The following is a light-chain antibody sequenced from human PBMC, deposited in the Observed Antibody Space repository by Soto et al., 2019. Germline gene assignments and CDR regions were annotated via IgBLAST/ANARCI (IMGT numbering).Light chain of an antibody. CDR2: EVT. J-gene: IGLJ3*02. CDR1: SSDVGAYKF. CDR3: SSYSSTSTPWV. V-gene: IGLV2-14*01. Sequence: QYVMTEPASVSGSPGQSITIFCTGTSSDVGAYKFVSWYRHHPGRAPQVMIYEVTNRPSGVSSRFSGSKSGNTASLTISGLQPEDEGDYYCSSYSSTSTPWVFGGGTKVTVL.